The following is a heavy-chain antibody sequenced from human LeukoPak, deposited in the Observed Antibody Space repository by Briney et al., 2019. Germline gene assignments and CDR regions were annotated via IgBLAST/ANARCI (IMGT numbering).Heavy chain of an antibody. CDR2: INPSGGST. J-gene: IGHJ4*02. CDR1: GYIFTDYF. V-gene: IGHV1-46*01. Sequence: ASVKVSCKASGYIFTDYFMHWVRQAPGQGLEWMGIINPSGGSTSYAQKFQGRVTMTRDTSTSTVYMELSSLRSEDTAVYYCARAQISDYGEFDYWGQGTLVTVSS. D-gene: IGHD4-17*01. CDR3: ARAQISDYGEFDY.